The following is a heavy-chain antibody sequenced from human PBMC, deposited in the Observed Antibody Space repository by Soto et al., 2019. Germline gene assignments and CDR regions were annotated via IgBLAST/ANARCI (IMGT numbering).Heavy chain of an antibody. V-gene: IGHV3-23*01. CDR3: AKADGEQWLIPHLDN. D-gene: IGHD6-19*01. CDR2: ISCCGGST. Sequence: HPGGSLRLSCVASGFNFKKFAMAWVRQAPGEGLEWVSGISCCGGSTSYADSVKGRFSIARDDSKNTVSLQMNRLRVEDTAQYYCAKADGEQWLIPHLDNWGQGTLVTVSS. CDR1: GFNFKKFA. J-gene: IGHJ4*02.